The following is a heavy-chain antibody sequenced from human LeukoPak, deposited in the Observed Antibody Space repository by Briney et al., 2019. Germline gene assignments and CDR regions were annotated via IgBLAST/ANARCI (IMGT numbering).Heavy chain of an antibody. V-gene: IGHV3-30*03. CDR3: VTGLAGYFDY. CDR1: GFTFSSYG. CDR2: ISYDGSNK. D-gene: IGHD6-25*01. J-gene: IGHJ4*02. Sequence: GGSLRLSWAASGFTFSSYGMHWVRQAPGKGLEWVAVISYDGSNKYYADSVKGRFTISRDNSKNTLYLQMSSLRAEDTAVYYCVTGLAGYFDYWGQGTLVTVSS.